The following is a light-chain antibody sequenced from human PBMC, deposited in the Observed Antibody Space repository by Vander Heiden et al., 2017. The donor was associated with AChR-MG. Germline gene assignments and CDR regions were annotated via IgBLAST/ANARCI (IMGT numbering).Light chain of an antibody. V-gene: IGKV1-8*01. CDR1: QGIRSY. CDR3: QQNESYPQLT. Sequence: AIRLTPSPSSLSASTGDRVTITCRASQGIRSYLAWYQQKPGKAPKLLIYAASTLQSGVPSRFSGSGYGTDFTLTISCRQSEDFAPYYCQQNESYPQLTFGGRTKVEIK. J-gene: IGKJ4*01. CDR2: AAS.